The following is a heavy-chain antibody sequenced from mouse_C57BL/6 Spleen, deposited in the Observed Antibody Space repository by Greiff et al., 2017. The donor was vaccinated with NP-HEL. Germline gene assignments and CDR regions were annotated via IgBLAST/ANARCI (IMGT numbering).Heavy chain of an antibody. V-gene: IGHV3-6*01. CDR3: AREGITTVVPFAY. CDR2: ISYDGSN. D-gene: IGHD1-1*01. CDR1: GYSITSGYY. J-gene: IGHJ3*01. Sequence: EVKLMESGPGLVKPSQSLSLTCSVTGYSITSGYYWNWIRQFPGNKLEWMGYISYDGSNNYNPSLKNRISITRDTSKNQFFLKLNSVTTEDTATYYCAREGITTVVPFAYWGQGTLVTVSA.